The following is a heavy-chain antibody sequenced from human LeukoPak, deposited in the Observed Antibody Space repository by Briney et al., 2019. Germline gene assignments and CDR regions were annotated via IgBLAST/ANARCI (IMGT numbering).Heavy chain of an antibody. CDR2: IYYRGST. CDR3: ARTGSTVTMLYPFDH. D-gene: IGHD4-17*01. Sequence: PSQTLSLTCTVAGGSIRSYYWSWIRQPPGKGLEWIGYIYYRGSTNYIPSLKSRVSISVDTSKNQFSLKLSSVTAADTAVYYCARTGSTVTMLYPFDHWGQGTLVTVSS. V-gene: IGHV4-59*01. CDR1: GGSIRSYY. J-gene: IGHJ4*02.